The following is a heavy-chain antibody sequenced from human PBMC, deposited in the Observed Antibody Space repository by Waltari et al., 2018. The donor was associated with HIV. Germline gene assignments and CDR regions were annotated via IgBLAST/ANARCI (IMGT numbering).Heavy chain of an antibody. CDR1: GGPASRDS. J-gene: IGHJ6*02. Sequence: QVQLHESGPGLMKPSETLSLNCTASGGPASRDSWRWVRLSPGKGLEWIGYIYHRGSPSYNPSLKSRASISMDAARRQISLKLTSVTVADTAIYYCARDKMFDYDSVGNEFWGNYYVMDVWGQGTKVIVSS. CDR2: IYHRGSP. V-gene: IGHV4-59*02. D-gene: IGHD3-22*01. CDR3: ARDKMFDYDSVGNEFWGNYYVMDV.